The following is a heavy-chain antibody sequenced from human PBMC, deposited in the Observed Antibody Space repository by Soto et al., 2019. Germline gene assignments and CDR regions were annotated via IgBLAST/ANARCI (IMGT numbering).Heavy chain of an antibody. D-gene: IGHD3-16*02. J-gene: IGHJ4*02. CDR1: GGTFSSYA. V-gene: IGHV1-69*13. CDR2: IIPIFGTA. CDR3: ARHKYYDYVWGSYRLNYFDY. Sequence: GASVKVSCKASGGTFSSYAISWVRQAPGQGLEWMGGIIPIFGTANYAQKFQGRVTITADESTSTAYMELSSLRAEDTAVYYCARHKYYDYVWGSYRLNYFDYWGQGTLVTVSS.